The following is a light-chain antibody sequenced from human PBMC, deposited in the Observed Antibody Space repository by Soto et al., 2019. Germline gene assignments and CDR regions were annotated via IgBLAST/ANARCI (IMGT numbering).Light chain of an antibody. CDR1: QDISNY. Sequence: DIQMTQSPSSLSSSVGDRVTITCQASQDISNYLNWYQQKPGKAPKLLIYDASNLETGVPSRFRGSGSGTDFTFTISRMKPEDIATYYCQQYENIPTFGQGTRLEIK. J-gene: IGKJ5*01. V-gene: IGKV1-33*01. CDR2: DAS. CDR3: QQYENIPT.